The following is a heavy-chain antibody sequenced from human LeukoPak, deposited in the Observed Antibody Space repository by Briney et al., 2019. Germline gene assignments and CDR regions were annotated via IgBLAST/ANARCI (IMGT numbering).Heavy chain of an antibody. CDR2: FDPEDGEI. Sequence: ASVKVSCKASGYTLTELSMHWVRQAPGKGLEWMGGFDPEDGEIIYAQKFQGRVTMTEDTSTDTAYMELSSLRSEDTAVYYCARVDDILTGYYGYFDYWGQGTLVTVSS. CDR3: ARVDDILTGYYGYFDY. CDR1: GYTLTELS. V-gene: IGHV1-24*01. D-gene: IGHD3-9*01. J-gene: IGHJ4*02.